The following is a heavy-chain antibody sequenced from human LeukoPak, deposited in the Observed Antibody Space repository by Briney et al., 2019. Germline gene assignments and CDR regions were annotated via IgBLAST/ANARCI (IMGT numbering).Heavy chain of an antibody. CDR3: AKEGAAVMGYFDY. CDR1: GFTFGDYA. J-gene: IGHJ4*02. V-gene: IGHV3-23*01. Sequence: PGGSLRLSCAASGFTFGDYAMNWVRQAPGKGLEWVSVISGSGGGSHYADSVKGRFTISRDNSKNTLYLQMDSLRGEDTAVYYCAKEGAAVMGYFDYWGQGALVIVPS. CDR2: ISGSGGGS. D-gene: IGHD2-15*01.